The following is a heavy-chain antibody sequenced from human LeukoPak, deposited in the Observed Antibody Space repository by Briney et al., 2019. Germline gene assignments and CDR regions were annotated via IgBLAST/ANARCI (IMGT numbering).Heavy chain of an antibody. D-gene: IGHD2/OR15-2a*01. CDR2: IYKSGST. CDR3: ARSFLDYMDV. V-gene: IGHV4-4*07. CDR1: GESINPYY. J-gene: IGHJ6*03. Sequence: SETLSLTCTVSGESINPYYWNWIRQPAGKGLEWIGHIYKSGSTNYNPSLKSRVTMPLDTSKNQFSLKLRSVTAADTAVYFCARSFLDYMDVWGKGTTVTVSS.